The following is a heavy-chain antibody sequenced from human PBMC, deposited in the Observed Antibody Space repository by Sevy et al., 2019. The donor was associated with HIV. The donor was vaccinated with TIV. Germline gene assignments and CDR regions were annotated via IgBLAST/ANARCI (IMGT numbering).Heavy chain of an antibody. CDR2: IYHSGST. D-gene: IGHD3-10*01. CDR3: SRRFDTPRGFDP. Sequence: SETLSLTCGVSGGSISSSNWWHWVRQPPGKGLEWIGEIYHSGSTNYNPSLKSRVTISVDNSKNQFSLKLNSVTAADTAVYYCSRRFDTPRGFDPWGQGTLVTVSS. V-gene: IGHV4-4*02. J-gene: IGHJ5*02. CDR1: GGSISSSNW.